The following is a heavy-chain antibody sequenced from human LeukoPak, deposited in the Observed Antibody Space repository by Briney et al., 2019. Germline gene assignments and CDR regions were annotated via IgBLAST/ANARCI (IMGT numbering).Heavy chain of an antibody. CDR2: INHSGST. Sequence: GSLRLSCAASGFTFSSYGMHWVRQAPGKGLEWIGEINHSGSTNYNPSLKSRVTISVDTSKNQFSLKLSSVTAADTAVYYCARVLRYCSSTSCYKGGGYFDYWGQGTLVTVSS. CDR3: ARVLRYCSSTSCYKGGGYFDY. CDR1: GFTFSSYG. J-gene: IGHJ4*02. V-gene: IGHV4-34*01. D-gene: IGHD2-2*02.